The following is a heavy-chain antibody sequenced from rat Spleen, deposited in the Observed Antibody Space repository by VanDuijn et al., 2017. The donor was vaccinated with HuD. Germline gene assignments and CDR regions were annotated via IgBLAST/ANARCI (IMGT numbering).Heavy chain of an antibody. CDR2: ISYDGSTP. Sequence: EVQVVESGGGIVQPGRSMKLSCAASGFTFSSYDMVWVRQAPTKGLKWVASISYDGSTPYYRDSVKGRFTISRDNAKSTLYLQMDSLRSEDTATYYCTRGYYFDYWGQGVMVTVSS. CDR3: TRGYYFDY. V-gene: IGHV5-7*01. J-gene: IGHJ2*01. CDR1: GFTFSSYD.